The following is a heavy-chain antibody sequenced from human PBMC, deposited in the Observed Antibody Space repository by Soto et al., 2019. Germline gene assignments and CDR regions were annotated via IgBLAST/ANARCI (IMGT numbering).Heavy chain of an antibody. CDR3: AGDRSGEIFGVVSRFDP. Sequence: QVQLVQSGAEVKKPGASVKVSCKASGYTFTSYGISWVRQAPGQGLEWMGWISAYNGNTNYAQKLQGRVTMTTDTSTSTAYMELRSLRSDDTAVYYCAGDRSGEIFGVVSRFDPWGQGTLVTVSS. D-gene: IGHD3-3*01. V-gene: IGHV1-18*01. CDR2: ISAYNGNT. J-gene: IGHJ5*02. CDR1: GYTFTSYG.